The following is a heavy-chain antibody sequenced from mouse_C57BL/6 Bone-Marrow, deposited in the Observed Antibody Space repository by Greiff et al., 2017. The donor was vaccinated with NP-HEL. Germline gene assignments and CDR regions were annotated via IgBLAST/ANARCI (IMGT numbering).Heavy chain of an antibody. J-gene: IGHJ3*01. V-gene: IGHV1-85*01. Sequence: VQRVESGPELVKPGASVKLSCKASGYTFTSYDINWVKQRPGQGLEWIGWIYPRDGSTKYNEKFKGKATLTVDTSSSTAYMELHSLTSEDSAVYFCARDHLLLPFAYWGQGTLVTVSA. CDR3: ARDHLLLPFAY. CDR1: GYTFTSYD. CDR2: IYPRDGST. D-gene: IGHD2-12*01.